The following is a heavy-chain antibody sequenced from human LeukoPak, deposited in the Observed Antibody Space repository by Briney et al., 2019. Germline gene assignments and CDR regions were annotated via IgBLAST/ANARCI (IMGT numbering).Heavy chain of an antibody. CDR1: GGSISTYY. Sequence: SETLSLACSVSGGSISTYYWSWIRQPPGKGLEWIGYNYNRGTTNYNPSLKSRVTISVDRSKNQFSLSLTSVTAADTAVYYCARERASAGPHFEHWGRGILVTVSS. J-gene: IGHJ4*02. D-gene: IGHD6-13*01. CDR2: NYNRGTT. V-gene: IGHV4-59*01. CDR3: ARERASAGPHFEH.